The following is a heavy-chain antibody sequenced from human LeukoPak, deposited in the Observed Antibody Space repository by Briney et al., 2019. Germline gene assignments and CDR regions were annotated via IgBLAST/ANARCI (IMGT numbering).Heavy chain of an antibody. CDR3: ARDHWGTVTTGYYYYYYMDV. CDR2: INPSGGST. J-gene: IGHJ6*03. D-gene: IGHD4-11*01. CDR1: GYTFTSYY. V-gene: IGHV1-46*01. Sequence: ASVKVSCKASGYTFTSYYMHWVRQAPGQGLEWMGIINPSGGSTSYAQKFQGRVTMTRDMSTSTVYMELSSLRSEDTAVYYCARDHWGTVTTGYYYYYYMDVWGKGTTVTVSS.